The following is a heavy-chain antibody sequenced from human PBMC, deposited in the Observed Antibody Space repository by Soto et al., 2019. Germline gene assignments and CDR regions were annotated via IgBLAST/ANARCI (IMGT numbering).Heavy chain of an antibody. CDR2: ISGSGFKK. J-gene: IGHJ5*02. Sequence: GGSLRLSCAGSGFIFENFGMSWVRQAPGKGLEWISSISGSGFKKYYADSVKGRFTISRDNSKSTVYLELNNLSAEDTAVYHCAKNQGVELVPLATVDWFDPWGQGSVVTVSS. CDR1: GFIFENFG. CDR3: AKNQGVELVPLATVDWFDP. D-gene: IGHD1-26*01. V-gene: IGHV3-23*01.